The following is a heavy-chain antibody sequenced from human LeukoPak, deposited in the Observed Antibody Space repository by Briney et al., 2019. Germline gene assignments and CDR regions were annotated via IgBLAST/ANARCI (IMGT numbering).Heavy chain of an antibody. Sequence: SETLSLTCTVSGGSISSSSYYWGWIRQPPGKGLEWIGSIYYSGSTYYNPSLKSRVTISVDTSKNQFSLKLSSVTAADTAVYYCASILLGYCSGGSCYSNDYWGQGTLVTVSS. CDR2: IYYSGST. V-gene: IGHV4-39*01. J-gene: IGHJ4*02. CDR3: ASILLGYCSGGSCYSNDY. CDR1: GGSISSSSYY. D-gene: IGHD2-15*01.